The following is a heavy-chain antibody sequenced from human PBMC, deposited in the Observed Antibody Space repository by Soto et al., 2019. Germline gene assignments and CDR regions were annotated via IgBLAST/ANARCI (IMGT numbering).Heavy chain of an antibody. D-gene: IGHD3-3*01. V-gene: IGHV3-23*01. J-gene: IGHJ5*02. Sequence: GGSLRLSCAASGFTFSSYAMSWVRQAPGKGLEWVSAISGSGGSTYYADSVKGRFAISRDNSKNTLYLQMNSLRAEDTAVYYCAKQAYDFWSGYPRGNWFDPWGQGTLVTVSS. CDR2: ISGSGGST. CDR3: AKQAYDFWSGYPRGNWFDP. CDR1: GFTFSSYA.